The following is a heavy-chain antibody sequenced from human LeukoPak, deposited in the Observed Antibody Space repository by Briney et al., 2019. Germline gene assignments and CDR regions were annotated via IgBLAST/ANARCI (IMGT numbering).Heavy chain of an antibody. Sequence: GASVKVSCEASGYTFTDYYIHWVRQAPGQGLEWMGWINPNSGDRNSAQKFQGRVTMTRDTSISTAYMELSRLRSDDTAVYYCARDRTHTGYTQQQPVRRRFDPWGQGTLVTVSS. CDR1: GYTFTDYY. CDR2: INPNSGDR. D-gene: IGHD6-13*01. CDR3: ARDRTHTGYTQQQPVRRRFDP. J-gene: IGHJ5*02. V-gene: IGHV1-2*02.